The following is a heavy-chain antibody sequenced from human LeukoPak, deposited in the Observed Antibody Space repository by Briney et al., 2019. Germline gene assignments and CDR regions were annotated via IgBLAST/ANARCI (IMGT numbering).Heavy chain of an antibody. D-gene: IGHD3-10*01. V-gene: IGHV3-21*01. CDR1: GFTFSSYS. Sequence: GSLRLSCAASGFTFSSYSMNWVRQAPGKGLEWASSISSSSSYIYYADSVKGRFTISRDNAKNSLYLQMNSLRAEDTAVYYCARSNLWFGELNTPDFDYWGQGTLVTVSS. J-gene: IGHJ4*02. CDR2: ISSSSSYI. CDR3: ARSNLWFGELNTPDFDY.